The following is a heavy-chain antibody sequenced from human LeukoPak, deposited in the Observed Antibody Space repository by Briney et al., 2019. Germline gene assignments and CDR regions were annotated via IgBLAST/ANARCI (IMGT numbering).Heavy chain of an antibody. D-gene: IGHD3-10*01. J-gene: IGHJ4*02. CDR3: ARHNLITTDYFDY. V-gene: IGHV4-39*01. CDR1: GGSISSSDYY. CDR2: IYYSGST. Sequence: SETLSLTCTVSGGSISSSDYYWGWIRQPPGKGLEWIGSIYYSGSTYYNPSLKSRVTMPVDTSKNQFSLKLSSVTAADTAVYYCARHNLITTDYFDYWGQGTLVTVSS.